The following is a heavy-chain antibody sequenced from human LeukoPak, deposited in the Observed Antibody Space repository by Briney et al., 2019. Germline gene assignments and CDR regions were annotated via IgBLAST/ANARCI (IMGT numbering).Heavy chain of an antibody. J-gene: IGHJ6*03. V-gene: IGHV4-59*12. CDR3: ARGYRGYSGYDYLLYYYYYMDV. CDR1: GGSISSYY. D-gene: IGHD5-12*01. CDR2: IYYSGST. Sequence: SETLSLTCTVSGGSISSYYWSWIRQPPGKGLEWIGYIYYSGSTNYNPSLKSRVTISVDTSKNQFSLKLSSVTAADTAVYYCARGYRGYSGYDYLLYYYYYMDVWGKGTTVTISS.